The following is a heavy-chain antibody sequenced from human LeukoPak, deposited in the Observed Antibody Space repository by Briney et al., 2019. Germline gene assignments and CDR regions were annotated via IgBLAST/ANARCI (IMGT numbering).Heavy chain of an antibody. D-gene: IGHD2-2*01. V-gene: IGHV1-69*13. CDR1: GGTFRTYA. CDR2: IIPIFGTT. CDR3: AREGGGGYCTTTRCYYLDY. Sequence: ASVKVSCKASGGTFRTYAISWVRQASGQGLEWMGGIIPIFGTTNYAQKFQGRVTITADESTSTAYMELSSLRSEDTAVYYCAREGGGGYCTTTRCYYLDYWGLGTLVTVSS. J-gene: IGHJ4*01.